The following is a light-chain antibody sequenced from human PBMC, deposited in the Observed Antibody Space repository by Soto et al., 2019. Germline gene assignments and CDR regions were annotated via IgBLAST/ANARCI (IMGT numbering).Light chain of an antibody. CDR3: QQYYNTPSYT. CDR2: WAS. V-gene: IGKV4-1*01. Sequence: DIVMTQSPDSLAVSLGERATINCKSSQSVLYSSNNKNYLAWYQQKPGQPPKLHIYWASSRESGVPHRFSGIGSGTEFSLSIGSLQAEDVAVYYSQQYYNTPSYTCGQGTKLEIK. J-gene: IGKJ2*01. CDR1: QSVLYSSNNKNY.